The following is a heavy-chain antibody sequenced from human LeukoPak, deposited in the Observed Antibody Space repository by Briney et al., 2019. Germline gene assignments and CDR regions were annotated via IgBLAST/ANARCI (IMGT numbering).Heavy chain of an antibody. J-gene: IGHJ4*02. CDR1: GFTFSGSA. D-gene: IGHD5-18*01. CDR3: AKDRRYSYGPNSISDY. V-gene: IGHV3-73*01. CDR2: IRSKANSYAT. Sequence: GGSLRLSCAASGFTFSGSAMHWVRQASGKGLEWVGRIRSKANSYATAYAASVKGRFTISRDDSKNTAYLQMNSLRAEDTAVYYCAKDRRYSYGPNSISDYWGQGTLVTVSS.